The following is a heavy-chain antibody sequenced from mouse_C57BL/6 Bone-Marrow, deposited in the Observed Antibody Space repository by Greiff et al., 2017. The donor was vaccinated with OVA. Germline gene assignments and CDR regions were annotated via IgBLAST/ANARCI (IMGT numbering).Heavy chain of an antibody. CDR1: GFTFSDYY. V-gene: IGHV5-12*01. Sequence: DVKLVESGGGLVQPGGSLKLSCAASGFTFSDYYMYWVRQTPEKRLEWVAYISNGGGSTYYPDTVKGRFTISRDNAKNTLYLQMSRLKSEDTAMYYCARDGYYLDYWGQGTTLTVSS. CDR3: ARDGYYLDY. D-gene: IGHD2-3*01. J-gene: IGHJ2*01. CDR2: ISNGGGST.